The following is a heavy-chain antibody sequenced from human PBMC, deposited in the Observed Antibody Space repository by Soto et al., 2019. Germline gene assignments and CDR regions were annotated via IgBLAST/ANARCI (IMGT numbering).Heavy chain of an antibody. CDR1: GGSISNYF. V-gene: IGHV4-59*01. CDR2: IFNSGST. Sequence: QVQLQESGPGLVKSSETLSLTCRVSGGSISNYFWSWIRQPPGKGLEWIGYIFNSGSTIYSPSLKSRVTLTLDTSKNQFSRRLGSVTVADTAIYYCAIGLETYYMDVWGKGTTGTVSS. J-gene: IGHJ6*03. CDR3: AIGLETYYMDV. D-gene: IGHD5-12*01.